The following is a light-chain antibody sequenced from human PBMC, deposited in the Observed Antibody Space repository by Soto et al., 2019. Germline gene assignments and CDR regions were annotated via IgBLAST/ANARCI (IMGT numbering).Light chain of an antibody. CDR1: NSVSSSY. V-gene: IGKV3-20*01. CDR2: DAS. J-gene: IGKJ1*01. Sequence: EIVLTQSPGTLSLSPGERATLSCRASNSVSSSYLAWYQQKPGQAPRLLIYDASSRATGIPDMFSGSGSGTVFIITSSRLEPEDVAVYCCQQYGSSSTFGQGTKVELK. CDR3: QQYGSSST.